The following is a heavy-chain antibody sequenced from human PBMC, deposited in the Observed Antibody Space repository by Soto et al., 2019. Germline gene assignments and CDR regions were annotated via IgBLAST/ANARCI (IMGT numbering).Heavy chain of an antibody. CDR2: IYYSGRT. J-gene: IGHJ3*02. Sequence: SETLSLTCTVSGGNIYSDNYYWSWIRQSPGKGLEWIGYIYYSGRTYYNPSLRSRFSISVDTSKNQFFLKMRSATAADTAVYYCARRYGLSAFDIWGQGTMVTVSS. D-gene: IGHD3-10*01. V-gene: IGHV4-30-4*01. CDR3: ARRYGLSAFDI. CDR1: GGNIYSDNYY.